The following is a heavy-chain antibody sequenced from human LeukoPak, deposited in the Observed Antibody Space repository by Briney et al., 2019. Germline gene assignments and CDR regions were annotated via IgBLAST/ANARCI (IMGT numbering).Heavy chain of an antibody. J-gene: IGHJ4*02. D-gene: IGHD6-19*01. CDR2: NNPSSGGT. CDR3: ARVSYSSGWSFRY. CDR1: GYTFTGYY. V-gene: IGHV1-2*02. Sequence: ASVKVSCKASGYTFTGYYMHWVRQAPGQGLEWMGWNNPSSGGTNYAQKFQGRVTMTRDTSISTAYMELSRLRSDDTAVYYCARVSYSSGWSFRYWGQGTLVTVSS.